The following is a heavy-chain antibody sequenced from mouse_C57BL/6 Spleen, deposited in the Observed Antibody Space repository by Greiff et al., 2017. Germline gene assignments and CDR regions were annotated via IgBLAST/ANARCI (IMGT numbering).Heavy chain of an antibody. V-gene: IGHV5-16*01. J-gene: IGHJ3*01. CDR1: GFTFSDYY. CDR3: ARVGYSNYLAY. Sequence: EVMLVESEGGLVQPGSSMKLSCTASGFTFSDYYMAWVRQVPEKGLEWVANINYDGSSTYYLDSLKSRFIISRDNAKNILYLQMSSLKSEDTATYYCARVGYSNYLAYWGQGTLVTVSA. D-gene: IGHD2-5*01. CDR2: INYDGSST.